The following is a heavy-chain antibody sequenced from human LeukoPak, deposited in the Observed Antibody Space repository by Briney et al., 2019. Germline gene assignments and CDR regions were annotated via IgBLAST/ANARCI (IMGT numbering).Heavy chain of an antibody. Sequence: GASVKVSCKASGYTFTSYGISWVRQAPGQGLEWMGWISAYSGNTNYAQKLQGRVTMTTDTSTSTAYMELRSLRSDDTAVYYCARVEFLEWLLPPFDYWGQGTLVTVSS. CDR2: ISAYSGNT. J-gene: IGHJ4*02. D-gene: IGHD3-3*01. CDR3: ARVEFLEWLLPPFDY. V-gene: IGHV1-18*01. CDR1: GYTFTSYG.